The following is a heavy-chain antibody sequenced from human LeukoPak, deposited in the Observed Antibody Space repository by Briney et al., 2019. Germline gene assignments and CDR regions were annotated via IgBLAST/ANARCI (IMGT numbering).Heavy chain of an antibody. J-gene: IGHJ4*02. Sequence: PGGSLRLSCTVSGFSFSGYAMSWVRQAPGKGPEWVSSIGARGDVTYSPDSVKGRFTISRDNSKRTLFLQMNSLRAEDTAVYYCAKVHYTASFPGSFPGRNYFDSWGQGSLVTVSS. CDR2: IGARGDVT. D-gene: IGHD1-26*01. V-gene: IGHV3-23*01. CDR3: AKVHYTASFPGSFPGRNYFDS. CDR1: GFSFSGYA.